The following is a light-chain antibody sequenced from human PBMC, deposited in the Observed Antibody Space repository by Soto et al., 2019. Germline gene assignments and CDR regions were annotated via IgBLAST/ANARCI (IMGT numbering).Light chain of an antibody. CDR2: DVS. J-gene: IGLJ1*01. V-gene: IGLV2-14*01. Sequence: LTQPASVSGSPGQSITISCTGTSSDVGGYNYVSWYQQHPGKTPKLMIYDVSNRPSGVSNRFSGSKSGNTASLTISGLQAEDEADYYCSSYTSSSILYVFGTGTKVTVL. CDR3: SSYTSSSILYV. CDR1: SSDVGGYNY.